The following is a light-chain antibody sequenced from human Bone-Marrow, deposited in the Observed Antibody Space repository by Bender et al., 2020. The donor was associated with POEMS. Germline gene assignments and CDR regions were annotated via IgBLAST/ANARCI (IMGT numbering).Light chain of an antibody. V-gene: IGLV2-23*01. CDR3: CSYAGSSTWV. Sequence: QSALTQPASVSGSPGQSITISCTGSASDVGTYSLVSWYQQSPGEAPKLTIYEDSKRPSGVSSRFSGSRSGDTASLTISGLQAEDEADYYCCSYAGSSTWVFGGGTKVTVL. J-gene: IGLJ3*02. CDR1: ASDVGTYSL. CDR2: EDS.